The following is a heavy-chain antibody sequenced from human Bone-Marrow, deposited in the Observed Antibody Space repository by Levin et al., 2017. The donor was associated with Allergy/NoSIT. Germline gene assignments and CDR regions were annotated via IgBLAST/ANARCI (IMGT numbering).Heavy chain of an antibody. CDR1: GFTFSSYS. V-gene: IGHV3-21*01. Sequence: GGSLRLSCAASGFTFSSYSMNWVRQAPGKGLEWVSSISSSSSYIYYADSVKGRFTISRDNAKNSLYLQMNSLRAEDTAVYYCARGEVVTASPPGYWGQGTLVTVSS. CDR3: ARGEVVTASPPGY. D-gene: IGHD2-21*02. J-gene: IGHJ4*02. CDR2: ISSSSSYI.